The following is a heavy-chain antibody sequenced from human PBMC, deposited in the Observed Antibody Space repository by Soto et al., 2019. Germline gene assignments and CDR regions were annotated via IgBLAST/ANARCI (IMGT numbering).Heavy chain of an antibody. CDR1: GFTFSSYG. J-gene: IGHJ4*02. CDR2: ISSSSSTI. D-gene: IGHD4-17*01. CDR3: ARDRSYYGDYRGIDY. Sequence: EVQLVESGGGLVQPGGSLRLSCAASGFTFSSYGMNWVRQAPGKGLEWVSYISSSSSTIYYADSVKGRFTISRDNAKNSLYLQMNSLRDEDTAVYYCARDRSYYGDYRGIDYWGQGTLVTVSS. V-gene: IGHV3-48*02.